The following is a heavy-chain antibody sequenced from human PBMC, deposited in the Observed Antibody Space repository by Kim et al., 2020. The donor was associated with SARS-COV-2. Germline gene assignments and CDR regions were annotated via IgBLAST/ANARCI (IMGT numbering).Heavy chain of an antibody. V-gene: IGHV3-30*04. Sequence: GGSLRLSCAASGFTFSSYAMHWVRQAPGKGLEWVAVISYDGSNKYYADSVKGRFTISRDNSKNTLYLQMNSLRAEDTAVYYCARADYGGVLFVAFDIWG. D-gene: IGHD4-17*01. CDR2: ISYDGSNK. CDR3: ARADYGGVLFVAFDI. J-gene: IGHJ3*02. CDR1: GFTFSSYA.